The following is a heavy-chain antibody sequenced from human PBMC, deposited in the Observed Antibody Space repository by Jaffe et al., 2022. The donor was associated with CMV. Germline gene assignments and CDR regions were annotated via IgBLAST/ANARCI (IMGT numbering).Heavy chain of an antibody. CDR1: GFTFSNAW. CDR2: IKSKTDGGTT. V-gene: IGHV3-15*01. D-gene: IGHD5-12*01. Sequence: EVQLVESGGGLVKPGGSLRLSCAASGFTFSNAWMSWVRQAPGKGLEWVGRIKSKTDGGTTDYAAPVKGRFTISRDDSKNTLYLQMNSLKTEDTAVYYCTTDPAMATPDDAFDIWGQGTMVTVSS. J-gene: IGHJ3*02. CDR3: TTDPAMATPDDAFDI.